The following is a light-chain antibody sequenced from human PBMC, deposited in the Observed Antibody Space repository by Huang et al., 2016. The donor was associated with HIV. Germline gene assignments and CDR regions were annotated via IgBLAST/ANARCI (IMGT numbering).Light chain of an antibody. CDR3: QQRAGWPLT. Sequence: EIVLTQSPATLSLSPGERTTFSCRASQHISGYLAWYQQKPGQAPRLLIYDASIRATVIPVRFSGSGSGTDCTFSISSLEPEDFAFYYCQQRAGWPLTFGGGTKVEIK. CDR2: DAS. J-gene: IGKJ4*01. CDR1: QHISGY. V-gene: IGKV3-11*01.